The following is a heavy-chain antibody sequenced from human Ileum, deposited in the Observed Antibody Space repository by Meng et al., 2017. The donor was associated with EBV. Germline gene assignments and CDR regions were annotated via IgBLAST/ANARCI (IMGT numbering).Heavy chain of an antibody. CDR2: IFRSGSS. J-gene: IGHJ4*02. CDR1: DDSISNSDPY. D-gene: IGHD3-10*01. V-gene: IGHV4-39*07. Sequence: HESGPGLMQPSEPPSLTFICSDDSISNSDPYGNWIRRSPGKSLEVIASIFRSGSSYLDPSLKSRVSLSLDTSKNQFSLKLSSVTVPDTALYYCARDPAYPRGLFDSWGQGILVTVSS. CDR3: ARDPAYPRGLFDS.